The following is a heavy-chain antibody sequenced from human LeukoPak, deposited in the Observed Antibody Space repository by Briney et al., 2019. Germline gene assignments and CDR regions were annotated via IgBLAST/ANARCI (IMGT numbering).Heavy chain of an antibody. CDR2: ISSSSSYI. CDR3: ARGGDYGDYADAFDI. Sequence: GGSLRLSCAASGFTFSSYNMNWVRQAPGKGLEWVSSISSSSSYIYYADSVKGRFTISRDNAKNSLYLQMNSLRAEDTAVYYCARGGDYGDYADAFDIWGQGTMVTVSS. J-gene: IGHJ3*02. V-gene: IGHV3-21*01. CDR1: GFTFSSYN. D-gene: IGHD4-17*01.